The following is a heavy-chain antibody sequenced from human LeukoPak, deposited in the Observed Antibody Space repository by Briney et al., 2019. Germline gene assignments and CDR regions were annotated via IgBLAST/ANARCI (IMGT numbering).Heavy chain of an antibody. CDR1: DYSISTGYY. CDR3: AGGVYSPSTDY. D-gene: IGHD6-13*01. J-gene: IGHJ4*02. V-gene: IGHV4-38-2*02. Sequence: SETLSLTCTVSDYSISTGYYWGWIRQPPGKGLEWIGSIYHSGSTYYNPSLKSRDSISVDMSKNQFSLKLISVTAADTALYYWAGGVYSPSTDYWGQETLVTVSS. CDR2: IYHSGST.